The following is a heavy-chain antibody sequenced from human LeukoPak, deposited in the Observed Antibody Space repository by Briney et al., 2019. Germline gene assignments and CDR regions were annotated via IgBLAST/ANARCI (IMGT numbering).Heavy chain of an antibody. V-gene: IGHV4-39*07. CDR2: IYYTGTT. CDR1: GGSISSSLYR. CDR3: AREGVNRLYDLLTGYYYYFDY. Sequence: SETLSLTCTVSGGSISSSLYRWGWIRQSPEKNLEWLGSIYYTGTTHYNPSLKSRVTISVDTSKNQFYLKLSSVTAADTAVYYCAREGVNRLYDLLTGYYYYFDYWGQGTLVTVSS. J-gene: IGHJ4*02. D-gene: IGHD3-9*01.